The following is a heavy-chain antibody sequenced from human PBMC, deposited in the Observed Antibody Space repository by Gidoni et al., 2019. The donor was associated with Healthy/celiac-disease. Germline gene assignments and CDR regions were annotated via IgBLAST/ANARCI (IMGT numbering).Heavy chain of an antibody. CDR3: ARILAAAGREDDY. D-gene: IGHD6-13*01. CDR1: GYTCTGYY. Sequence: QVQLVQSGAEVKTPGASVKVSCKASGYTCTGYYMHWVRQAPGQGLEWMGWINPNSGGTNYAQKFQGRVTMTRDTSISTAYMELSRLRSDDTAVYYCARILAAAGREDDYWGQGTLVTVSS. V-gene: IGHV1-2*02. CDR2: INPNSGGT. J-gene: IGHJ4*02.